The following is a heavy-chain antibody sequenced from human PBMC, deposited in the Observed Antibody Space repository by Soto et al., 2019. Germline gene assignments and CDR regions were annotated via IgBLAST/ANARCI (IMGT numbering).Heavy chain of an antibody. J-gene: IGHJ5*02. CDR2: INPNSGGT. Sequence: ASVKVSCKASGYTFTGYYMHWVRQAPGQGLEWMGWINPNSGGTNYAQKFQGRVTMTRDTSISTAYMELSRLRSDDTAVYYCARRMPVVPDAIGWFDPWGQGTLVTVSS. CDR3: ARRMPVVPDAIGWFDP. CDR1: GYTFTGYY. D-gene: IGHD2-2*01. V-gene: IGHV1-2*02.